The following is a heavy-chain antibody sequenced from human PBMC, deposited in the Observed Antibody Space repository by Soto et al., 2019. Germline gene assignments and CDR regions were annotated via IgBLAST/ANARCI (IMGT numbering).Heavy chain of an antibody. D-gene: IGHD2-8*01. CDR2: ITSGSSFI. CDR1: TFTTNTYS. V-gene: IGHV3-21*01. CDR3: ARSQRNGAMDV. Sequence: GXSLRLSSLASTFTTNTYSLNWVPQAPGKGLEWVSSITSGSSFIDYADSVKGRFTISRDDAKNSLFLQMRSLRADDTAVYYCARSQRNGAMDVWGQGTTVTVSS. J-gene: IGHJ6*02.